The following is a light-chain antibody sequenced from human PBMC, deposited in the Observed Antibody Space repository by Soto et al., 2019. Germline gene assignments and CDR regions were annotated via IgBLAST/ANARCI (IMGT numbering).Light chain of an antibody. J-gene: IGKJ4*01. CDR2: GAS. Sequence: EIVLTQSPGTLSLSPGERATLSCRASQSVSSSYFAWYQQKPGQAPRLLIYGASSRATGIPDRFSGSGYGTDFTLTISRLEPEDFAVYYCQQYGSSPRRTFGGGTKVEIK. CDR1: QSVSSSY. V-gene: IGKV3-20*01. CDR3: QQYGSSPRRT.